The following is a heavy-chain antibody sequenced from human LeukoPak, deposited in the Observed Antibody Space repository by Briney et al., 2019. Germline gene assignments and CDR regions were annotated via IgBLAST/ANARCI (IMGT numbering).Heavy chain of an antibody. J-gene: IGHJ4*02. Sequence: ASVKVSCEASGYTFTSYGISWVRQAPGQGLEWMGWISAYNGNTNYAQKLQGRVTMTTDTSTSTAYMELRSLRSDDTAVYYCARGQIVGATQGNFDYWGQGTLVTVSS. V-gene: IGHV1-18*01. CDR3: ARGQIVGATQGNFDY. D-gene: IGHD1-26*01. CDR2: ISAYNGNT. CDR1: GYTFTSYG.